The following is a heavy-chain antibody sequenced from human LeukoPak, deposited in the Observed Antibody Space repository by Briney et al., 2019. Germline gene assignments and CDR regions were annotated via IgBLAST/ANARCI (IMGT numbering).Heavy chain of an antibody. CDR2: INPNSGGT. V-gene: IGHV1-2*02. J-gene: IGHJ5*02. CDR3: AREIVVVVAVLNWFDP. CDR1: GYTFTGYY. Sequence: ASVKVSCTASGYTFTGYYMHWVRQAPGQGIEWMGWINPNSGGTNYAQKFQGRVTMTRGTSISTAYMELSRLRSDDTAVYYCAREIVVVVAVLNWFDPWGQGTLVTVSS. D-gene: IGHD2-15*01.